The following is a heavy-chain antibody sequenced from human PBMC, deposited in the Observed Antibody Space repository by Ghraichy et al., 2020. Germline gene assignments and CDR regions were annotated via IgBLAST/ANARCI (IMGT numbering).Heavy chain of an antibody. CDR2: IYYSGST. Sequence: SETLSLTCTVSGGSISSYYWSWIRQPPGKGLEWIGYIYYSGSTNYNPSLKSRVTISVDTSKNQFSLKLSSVTAADTAVYYCARRVRGLVLGEFAGGMDVWGQGTTVTVSS. CDR3: ARRVRGLVLGEFAGGMDV. J-gene: IGHJ6*02. D-gene: IGHD4/OR15-4a*01. CDR1: GGSISSYY. V-gene: IGHV4-59*08.